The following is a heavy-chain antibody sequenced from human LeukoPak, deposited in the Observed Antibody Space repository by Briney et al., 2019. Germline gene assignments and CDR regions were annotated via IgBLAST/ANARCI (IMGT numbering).Heavy chain of an antibody. Sequence: GGSLRLSCAASGFMFSTYWMTWVRQAPGKGLEFVANIKPDGSETYYVDSVKGRCTISRDNTKNLVFLQMKSLRGEDAAVYHCGGFGYEAAIDLWGQGTLVTVSS. CDR1: GFMFSTYW. V-gene: IGHV3-7*01. D-gene: IGHD2-15*01. CDR2: IKPDGSET. J-gene: IGHJ4*02. CDR3: GGFGYEAAIDL.